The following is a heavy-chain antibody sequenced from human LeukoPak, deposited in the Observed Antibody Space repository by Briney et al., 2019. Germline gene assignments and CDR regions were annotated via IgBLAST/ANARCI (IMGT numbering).Heavy chain of an antibody. V-gene: IGHV3-74*03. CDR1: GFTFNDYW. CDR3: AREGGSSSWYPITYYYYYMDV. J-gene: IGHJ6*03. Sequence: GGSLRLSCVGSGFTFNDYWIHWVRQAPGKGRVWVSSIKIDASAMQYADSVKGRFTISRDNSKNTLYLQMNSLRAEDTAVYYCAREGGSSSWYPITYYYYYMDVWGKGTTVTVSS. CDR2: IKIDASAM. D-gene: IGHD6-13*01.